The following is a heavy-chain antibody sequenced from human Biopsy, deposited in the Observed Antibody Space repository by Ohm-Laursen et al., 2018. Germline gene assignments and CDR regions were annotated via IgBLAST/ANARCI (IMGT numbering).Heavy chain of an antibody. CDR1: GGSLSSYY. J-gene: IGHJ3*02. V-gene: IGHV4-4*07. CDR3: ARWTPEYDSSRYYLDAFDI. Sequence: VTLSLTCTVSGGSLSSYYWSWIRQPAGKGLEWIGRIYSSGSTNYNPSLKSRVTLSMDTSKRQFSLKLSFVTAADTAVYYCARWTPEYDSSRYYLDAFDIWGQETKVTVSS. D-gene: IGHD3-22*01. CDR2: IYSSGST.